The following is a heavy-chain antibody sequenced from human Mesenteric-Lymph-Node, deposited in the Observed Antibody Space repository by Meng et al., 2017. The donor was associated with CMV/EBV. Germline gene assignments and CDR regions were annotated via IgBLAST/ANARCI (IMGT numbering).Heavy chain of an antibody. V-gene: IGHV3-30*01. CDR2: ISYDGKYI. D-gene: IGHD4-17*01. CDR1: GFTFSTYA. CDR3: ARNYGDYGEGAGDWYFDL. J-gene: IGHJ2*01. Sequence: GGSLRLSCAVSGFTFSTYAMHWVRQAPGKGLEWVALISYDGKYIYYADSVKGRFTISRHFSQNTLYLQMNSLRFEDTAVYFCARNYGDYGEGAGDWYFDLWGRGTLVTVSS.